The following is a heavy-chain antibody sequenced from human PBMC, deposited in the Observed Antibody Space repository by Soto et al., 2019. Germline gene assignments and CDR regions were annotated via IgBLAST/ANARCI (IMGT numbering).Heavy chain of an antibody. D-gene: IGHD3-3*01. J-gene: IGHJ4*02. CDR3: AKGSTVRGTLHDFWSGLIDY. CDR1: GFTFDDYT. CDR2: ISWDGGST. Sequence: PGGSLRLSCAASGFTFDDYTMHWVRQAPGKGLEWVSLISWDGGSTYYADSVKGRFTISRDNSKNSLYLQMNSLRTEDTALYYCAKGSTVRGTLHDFWSGLIDYWGQGTLCTVSS. V-gene: IGHV3-43*01.